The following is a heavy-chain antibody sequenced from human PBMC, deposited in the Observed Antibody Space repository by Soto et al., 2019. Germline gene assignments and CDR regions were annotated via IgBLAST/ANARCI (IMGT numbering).Heavy chain of an antibody. CDR2: MNPNSGTT. CDR3: VRYGVAAAY. Sequence: ASVKVSCKASGYTFTTHNINWVRQATGQGLEWMGWMNPNSGTTGYAQKFQDRIALTRDTPKTTAYMELSSLTSDGTAVYFCVRYGVAAAYWGQGTQVTVSS. J-gene: IGHJ4*01. D-gene: IGHD2-8*01. V-gene: IGHV1-8*02. CDR1: GYTFTTHN.